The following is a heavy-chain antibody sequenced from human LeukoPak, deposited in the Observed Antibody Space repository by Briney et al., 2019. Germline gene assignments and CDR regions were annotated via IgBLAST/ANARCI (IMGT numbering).Heavy chain of an antibody. D-gene: IGHD3-3*01. CDR2: ISGSGGRT. Sequence: PGGSLRLSCAASGFTFSSYGMHWVRQAPGKGLEWVSAISGSGGRTYYADSVKGRFTISRDNSKNTLYLQMNSLRDEDTAVYYCARDLRSRFSENFYYYMDVWGTGTTVTVSS. CDR3: ARDLRSRFSENFYYYMDV. V-gene: IGHV3-23*01. CDR1: GFTFSSYG. J-gene: IGHJ6*03.